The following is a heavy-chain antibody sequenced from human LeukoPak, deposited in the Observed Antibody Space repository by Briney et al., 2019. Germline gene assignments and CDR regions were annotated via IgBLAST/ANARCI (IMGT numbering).Heavy chain of an antibody. J-gene: IGHJ4*02. V-gene: IGHV3-30*02. CDR2: IRYDGSDQ. CDR1: GFTFSSYG. CDR3: AKAGRVTVAGTYYFDN. D-gene: IGHD6-19*01. Sequence: GGSLRLFCAASGFTFSSYGMHWVRQAPGKGLEWVAFIRYDGSDQYYADSVKGRFTISRDNSKNTLYLQMNSLRAEDTAVHYCAKAGRVTVAGTYYFDNWGQGTLVTVSS.